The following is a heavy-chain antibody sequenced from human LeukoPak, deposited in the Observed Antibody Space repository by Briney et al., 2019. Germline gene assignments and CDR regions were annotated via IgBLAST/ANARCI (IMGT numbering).Heavy chain of an antibody. Sequence: SETLSPTCTVSGGSISSYYWSWIRQPPGKGLEWIGYIHYSGSTNYNPSLKSRVTISVDTSKNQFSLKLSSVTAADTAVYYCARGLVRGVIKDWGQGTLVTVSS. J-gene: IGHJ4*02. CDR1: GGSISSYY. V-gene: IGHV4-59*01. CDR2: IHYSGST. CDR3: ARGLVRGVIKD. D-gene: IGHD3-10*01.